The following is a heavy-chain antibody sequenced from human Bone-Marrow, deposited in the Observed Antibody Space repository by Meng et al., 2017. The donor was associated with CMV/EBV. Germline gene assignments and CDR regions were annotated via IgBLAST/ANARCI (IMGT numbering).Heavy chain of an antibody. V-gene: IGHV3-30*02. Sequence: GGSLRLSCAASGFRLCSYGIAPGKGLEWVAFIRYDGSNKYYADSVKGRFTISRDNSKNTLYLQMNSLRAEDTAVYYCAKDIGGWFDPWGQGTLVTVSS. CDR3: AKDIGGWFDP. D-gene: IGHD3-10*01. CDR1: GFRLCSYG. CDR2: IRYDGSNK. J-gene: IGHJ5*02.